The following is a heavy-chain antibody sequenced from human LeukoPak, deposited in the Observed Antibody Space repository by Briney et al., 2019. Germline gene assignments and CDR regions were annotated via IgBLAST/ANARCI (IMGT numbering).Heavy chain of an antibody. CDR2: INPNSGDT. V-gene: IGHV1-2*02. D-gene: IGHD6-19*01. CDR3: AIASDWYYVDH. J-gene: IGHJ4*02. Sequence: ASVKVSCKAFGYRFTGYYIHWVRQAPGQGLEWMGWINPNSGDTNSAQKFQGRVTMTRDTSISTAYMELSRLKSDDTAVYYCAIASDWYYVDHWGQGTLVTVSS. CDR1: GYRFTGYY.